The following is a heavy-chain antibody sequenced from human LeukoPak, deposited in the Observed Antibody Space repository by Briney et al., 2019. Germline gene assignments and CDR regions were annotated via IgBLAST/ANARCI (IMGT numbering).Heavy chain of an antibody. CDR2: ISSSGANI. Sequence: PGGSLRLSCAASGFNFENYGMGWVRQAPEKGLEWVSSISSSGANIYYAVSVKGRFTISRDNSKNTLYLQMNSLRAEDTAVYYCAKDLAGFYYDSSGYSVDYWGQGTLVTVSS. CDR1: GFNFENYG. D-gene: IGHD3-22*01. V-gene: IGHV3-23*01. J-gene: IGHJ4*02. CDR3: AKDLAGFYYDSSGYSVDY.